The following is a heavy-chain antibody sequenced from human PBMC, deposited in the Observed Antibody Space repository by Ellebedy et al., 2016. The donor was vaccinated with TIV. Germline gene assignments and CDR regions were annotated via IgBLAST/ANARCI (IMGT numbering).Heavy chain of an antibody. CDR1: GFTFSSYA. J-gene: IGHJ4*02. CDR3: AKDLWGDGYNFGADFDY. Sequence: GESLKISCAASGFTFSSYAMSWVRQAPGKGLEWVSVVSGSGGSTYYADFVEGRFTISRDNSKNTLYLQMNSLRADDTAVYYCAKDLWGDGYNFGADFDYWGQGTLVTVSS. V-gene: IGHV3-23*01. D-gene: IGHD5-24*01. CDR2: VSGSGGST.